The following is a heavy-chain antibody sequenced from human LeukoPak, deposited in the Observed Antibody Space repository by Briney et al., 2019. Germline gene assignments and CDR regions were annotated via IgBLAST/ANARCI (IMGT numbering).Heavy chain of an antibody. V-gene: IGHV1-69*04. CDR3: ARDLRYSYGYGPTFDY. Sequence: SVKVSCKASGGTFSSYAISWVRQAPGQGLEWMGRIIPILGIANYAQKFQGRVTITADKSTSTAYMELSSLRSEDTAVYYCARDLRYSYGYGPTFDYWGQGTLVTVSS. D-gene: IGHD5-18*01. CDR2: IIPILGIA. J-gene: IGHJ4*02. CDR1: GGTFSSYA.